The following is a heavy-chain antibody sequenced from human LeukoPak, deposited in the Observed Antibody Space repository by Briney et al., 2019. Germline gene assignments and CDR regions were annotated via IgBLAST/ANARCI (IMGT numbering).Heavy chain of an antibody. CDR3: AGHHPRNTVDF. V-gene: IGHV4-59*08. CDR1: GGSIRSYY. Sequence: SETLSLTCTVSGGSIRSYYWSWIRQPAGKGLEWIAYISDIGSINYNPSLKSRVTISLDTSKNQFSLKLSSVTAADTAVYYCAGHHPRNTVDFWGQGTLVTVSS. CDR2: ISDIGSI. D-gene: IGHD2/OR15-2a*01. J-gene: IGHJ4*02.